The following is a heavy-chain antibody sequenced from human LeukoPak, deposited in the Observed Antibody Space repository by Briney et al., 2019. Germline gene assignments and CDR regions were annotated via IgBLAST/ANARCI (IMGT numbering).Heavy chain of an antibody. D-gene: IGHD4-11*01. V-gene: IGHV1-69*02. J-gene: IGHJ1*01. CDR2: IIPILGIA. CDR3: ARTTTVTREYFQH. Sequence: SVKVSCKASGGTFSSYTISWVRQAPGQGLEWRGRIIPILGIANYAQKFQGRVTITADKSTSTAYMELSSLRSEDTAVYYCARTTTVTREYFQHWGQGTLVTVSS. CDR1: GGTFSSYT.